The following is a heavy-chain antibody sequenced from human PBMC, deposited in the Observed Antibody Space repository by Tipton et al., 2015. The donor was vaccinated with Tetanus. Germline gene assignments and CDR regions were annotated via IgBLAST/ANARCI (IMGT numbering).Heavy chain of an antibody. Sequence: TLSLTCAVYGGSFSGYYWSWIRQPPGKGLEWIGEINHSGSTNYNPSLKSRVTISVDTSKNQFSLKLSSVTAADTAVYYCAGYSSRLENWFDPWGQGTLVTVSS. J-gene: IGHJ5*02. CDR2: INHSGST. CDR3: AGYSSRLENWFDP. CDR1: GGSFSGYY. D-gene: IGHD6-13*01. V-gene: IGHV4-34*01.